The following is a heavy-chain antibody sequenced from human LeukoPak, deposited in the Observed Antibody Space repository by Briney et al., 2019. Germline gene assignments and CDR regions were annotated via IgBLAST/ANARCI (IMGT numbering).Heavy chain of an antibody. CDR2: ISGRDDST. CDR3: ARDQIVVVPAAILAD. CDR1: GFTFSSYA. J-gene: IGHJ4*02. D-gene: IGHD2-2*01. Sequence: GGSLRLSCAASGFTFSSYAMSWVRQAPGKGLEWVSTISGRDDSTYYADSVKGRFTISRDNSKNTLYLQMNSLRAEDTAVYYCARDQIVVVPAAILADWGQGTLVTVSS. V-gene: IGHV3-23*01.